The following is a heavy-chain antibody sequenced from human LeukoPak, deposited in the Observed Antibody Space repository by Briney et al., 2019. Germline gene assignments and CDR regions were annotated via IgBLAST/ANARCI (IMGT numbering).Heavy chain of an antibody. CDR2: IYYSGST. J-gene: IGHJ3*02. CDR1: GGSLRNYY. V-gene: IGHV4-59*01. D-gene: IGHD2-21*02. CDR3: ARAWVEPYGYYCGGDCYPYAFDI. Sequence: PSETLSLTCNVSGGSLRNYYWSWIRQPPGKGLEWIGYIYYSGSTNYNPSLKSRVTISVDTSKNQFSLKLSSVTAADTAVYYCARAWVEPYGYYCGGDCYPYAFDIWGQGTMVTVSS.